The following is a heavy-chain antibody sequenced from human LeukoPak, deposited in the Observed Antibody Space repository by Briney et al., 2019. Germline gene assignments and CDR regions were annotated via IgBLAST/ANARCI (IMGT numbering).Heavy chain of an antibody. V-gene: IGHV3-9*01. D-gene: IGHD3-9*01. J-gene: IGHJ6*02. CDR3: AKNFDWLLSPYYYYGMDV. Sequence: QAGGSLRLSCAASGFTVDDYAMHWVRQAPGKGLEWVSGITWNSGSIGYADSVKGRFTISRDNAKNSLYLQMNSLRAEDTALYYCAKNFDWLLSPYYYYGMDVWGQGTTVTVSS. CDR1: GFTVDDYA. CDR2: ITWNSGSI.